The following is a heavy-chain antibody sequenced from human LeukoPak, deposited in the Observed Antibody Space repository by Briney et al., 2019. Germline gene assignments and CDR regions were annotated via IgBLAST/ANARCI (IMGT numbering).Heavy chain of an antibody. J-gene: IGHJ3*02. V-gene: IGHV3-30*18. CDR3: AKELWDIVVVVAARGNAFDI. CDR2: ISYDGSNK. Sequence: GRSLRLSCAASGFTFSSYGMHWVRQAPGKGLEWVAVISYDGSNKYYADSVKGRFTISRDNSKNTLYLQMNSLRAEDTAVYYCAKELWDIVVVVAARGNAFDIWGQGTMVTVSS. CDR1: GFTFSSYG. D-gene: IGHD2-15*01.